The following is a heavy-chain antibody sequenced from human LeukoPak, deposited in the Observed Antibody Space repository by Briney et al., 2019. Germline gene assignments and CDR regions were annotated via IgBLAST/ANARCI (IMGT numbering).Heavy chain of an antibody. CDR1: GGSFSGYY. Sequence: SDTLSLTCAVYGGSFSGYYWSWIRQPPGKGLEWIGYAYYSGHTNYNSSLKSRVTMSLDTSKSQFSLRLSSVTAADTAVYFCARHPFATPFDYWGPGTLVTVSS. CDR2: AYYSGHT. V-gene: IGHV4-59*08. J-gene: IGHJ4*02. CDR3: ARHPFATPFDY. D-gene: IGHD2-15*01.